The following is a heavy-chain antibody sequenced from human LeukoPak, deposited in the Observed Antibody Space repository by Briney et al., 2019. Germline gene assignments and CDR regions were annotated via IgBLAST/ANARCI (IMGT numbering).Heavy chain of an antibody. J-gene: IGHJ4*02. Sequence: GGSLRLSCAASGFTFSSYEMNWVRQAPGKGLEWVSYISSSGSTIYYADSVKGQFTISRDNAKNSLYLQMNSLRAEDTAVYYCRYYDSNGYRDYWGQGTLVTVSS. CDR2: ISSSGSTI. CDR1: GFTFSSYE. V-gene: IGHV3-48*03. D-gene: IGHD3-22*01. CDR3: RYYDSNGYRDY.